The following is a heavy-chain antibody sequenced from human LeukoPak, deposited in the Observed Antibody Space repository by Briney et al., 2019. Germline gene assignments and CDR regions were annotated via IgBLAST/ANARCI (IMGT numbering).Heavy chain of an antibody. CDR1: GFAFSYAW. CDR3: NVFWDAYNHHY. V-gene: IGHV3-15*01. J-gene: IGHJ4*02. Sequence: KPGESLRLSCAASGFAFSYAWVNWVRQAPGKGLGWVGRIRSKTDGGTTDYAGPMKGRFAMSRDDSKNTLDLQMSSLKTEDTGVYYCNVFWDAYNHHYWGQGTLVTVSS. D-gene: IGHD5-24*01. CDR2: IRSKTDGGTT.